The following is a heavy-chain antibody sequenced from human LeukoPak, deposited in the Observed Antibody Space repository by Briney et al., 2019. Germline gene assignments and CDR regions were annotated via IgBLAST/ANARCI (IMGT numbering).Heavy chain of an antibody. Sequence: GGSLRLSCTVSGFTVSSNSMSWVRQAPGKGLEWVSYISSSGSTIYYADSVKGRFTISRDNAKNSLYLQMNSLRAEDTAVYYCAELGITMIGGVWGKGTTVTVSS. D-gene: IGHD3-10*02. CDR2: ISSSGSTI. V-gene: IGHV3-48*04. CDR1: GFTVSSNS. J-gene: IGHJ6*04. CDR3: AELGITMIGGV.